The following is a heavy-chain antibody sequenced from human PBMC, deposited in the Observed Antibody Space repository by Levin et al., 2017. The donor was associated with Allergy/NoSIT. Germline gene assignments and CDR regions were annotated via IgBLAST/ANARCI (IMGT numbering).Heavy chain of an antibody. Sequence: PGGSLRLSCGTSGFTFNSYGMHWVRQAPGKGLEWVAVISYDGSKEYYADSVKGRFTISRDNSKNTLHLQMNSLRADDTAMYYCAKEREGGATYFGSWGQGTLVTVSS. CDR3: AKEREGGATYFGS. J-gene: IGHJ4*02. CDR1: GFTFNSYG. V-gene: IGHV3-30*18. CDR2: ISYDGSKE. D-gene: IGHD1-26*01.